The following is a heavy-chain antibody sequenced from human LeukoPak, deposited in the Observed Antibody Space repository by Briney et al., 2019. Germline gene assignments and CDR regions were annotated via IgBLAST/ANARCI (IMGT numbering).Heavy chain of an antibody. J-gene: IGHJ4*02. Sequence: ALVKVSCKVSGYTLTELSMHWVRQAPGKGLEWMGGFDPEDGETIYAQKFQGRVTMTEDTSTDTAYTELSSLRSEDTAVYYCATLGYSSGWNFDYWGQGTLVTVSS. CDR2: FDPEDGET. V-gene: IGHV1-24*01. CDR1: GYTLTELS. D-gene: IGHD6-19*01. CDR3: ATLGYSSGWNFDY.